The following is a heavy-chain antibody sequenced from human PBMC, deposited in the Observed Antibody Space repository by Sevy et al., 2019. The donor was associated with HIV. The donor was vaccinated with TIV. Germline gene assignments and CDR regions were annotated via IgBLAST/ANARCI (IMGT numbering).Heavy chain of an antibody. CDR1: GFTFGDYA. CDR2: LKSKADGGTV. V-gene: IGHV3-49*04. J-gene: IGHJ4*02. Sequence: GGSLRLSCTTSGFTFGDYAMNWVRQAPGKGLEWVAFLKSKADGGTVEHAASVKGRFTISRDDSKSIAYLQMNDLTTEDTGVYYCTRWKGLQSIFDYWGQGALVTVSS. CDR3: TRWKGLQSIFDY. D-gene: IGHD1-1*01.